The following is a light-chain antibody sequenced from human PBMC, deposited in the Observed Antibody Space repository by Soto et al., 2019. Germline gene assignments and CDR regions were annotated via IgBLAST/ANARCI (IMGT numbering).Light chain of an antibody. CDR2: AAS. V-gene: IGKV1-39*01. J-gene: IGKJ1*01. CDR3: QQSYSTPRT. Sequence: MTQSPPSLPVTPVEPASISCRSSQSLLHSNGYNYLDWYLQKPGKAPKLLIYAASSLQSGVPSRFSGSGSGTDFTLTISSLQPEDFATYYCQQSYSTPRTFGQGTKVDNK. CDR1: QSLLHSNGYNY.